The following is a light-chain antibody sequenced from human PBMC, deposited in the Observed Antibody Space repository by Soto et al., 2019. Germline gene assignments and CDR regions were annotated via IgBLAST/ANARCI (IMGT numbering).Light chain of an antibody. CDR2: WAS. CDR1: QSVLYSSNNKNY. V-gene: IGKV4-1*01. CDR3: QQYYSTPLT. Sequence: DIVMTQSPDSLAVSLGERATINCKSSQSVLYSSNNKNYLAWYQQKPGQPPKLLIYWASNRESGVPDRFSGSGSGTDFTLSXSSLQAEDVAVYYCQQYYSTPLTFGGGTKVEIK. J-gene: IGKJ4*01.